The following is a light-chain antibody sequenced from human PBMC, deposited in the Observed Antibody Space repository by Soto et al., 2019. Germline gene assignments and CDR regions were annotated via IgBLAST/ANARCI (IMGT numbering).Light chain of an antibody. CDR2: RTD. V-gene: IGLV1-44*01. CDR1: GSNIGTNT. Sequence: QSVLTQPPSASGTPGQRVTISCSGSGSNIGTNTVNWYQQLPGTAPKLLIYRTDQRPAGIPDRFSGSKSGTSASLDISGLQSDDEADDYCTAWDGSLDGRVFGGGTQLTVL. J-gene: IGLJ3*02. CDR3: TAWDGSLDGRV.